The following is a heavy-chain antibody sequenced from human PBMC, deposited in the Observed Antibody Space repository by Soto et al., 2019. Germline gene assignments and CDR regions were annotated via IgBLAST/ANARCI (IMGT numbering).Heavy chain of an antibody. CDR2: ISGGGDGT. J-gene: IGHJ4*02. CDR1: GFTFSNYA. Sequence: GGSLRLSCAASGFTFSNYAMNWVRQAPGKGLEWVSSISGGGDGTFYADSVKGRFTISRDNSRNTVSLQMNSLRAEDTAVYYCAKKGPGGYGGDFVDWGQGTLVTVSS. D-gene: IGHD4-17*01. CDR3: AKKGPGGYGGDFVD. V-gene: IGHV3-23*01.